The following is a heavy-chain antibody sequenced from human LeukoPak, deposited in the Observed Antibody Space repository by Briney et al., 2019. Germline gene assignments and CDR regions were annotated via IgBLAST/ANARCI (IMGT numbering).Heavy chain of an antibody. CDR2: INHSGST. CDR1: GGSFSGYY. J-gene: IGHJ3*02. V-gene: IGHV4-34*01. D-gene: IGHD2-2*02. CDR3: ARVDCSSTSCYKPDAFDI. Sequence: SETLSLTCAVYGGSFSGYYWSWIRQPPGKGLEWFGEINHSGSTNYNPSLKSRVTISVDTSKNQFSLKLSSVTAADTAVYYFARVDCSSTSCYKPDAFDIWGQGTMVTVSS.